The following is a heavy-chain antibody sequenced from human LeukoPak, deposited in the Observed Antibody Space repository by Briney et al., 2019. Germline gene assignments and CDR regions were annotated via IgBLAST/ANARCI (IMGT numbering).Heavy chain of an antibody. CDR1: GFTFSDYY. CDR3: ARRGYYGSSGYDY. Sequence: GGSLRLSCAASGFTFSDYYMSWIRQAPGKGLEWVSYISSSGSTIYYADSVKGRFTISRDNAKNSLYLQINRLRAEDTAIYYCARRGYYGSSGYDYWGQGTLVTVSS. J-gene: IGHJ4*02. V-gene: IGHV3-11*04. CDR2: ISSSGSTI. D-gene: IGHD3-22*01.